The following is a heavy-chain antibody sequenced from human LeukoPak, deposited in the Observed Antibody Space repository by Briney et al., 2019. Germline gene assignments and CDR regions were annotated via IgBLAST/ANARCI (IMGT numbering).Heavy chain of an antibody. Sequence: GASVTVSCTASGYTFTSYYMHWVRQAPGQGLEWMGIINPSGGSTSYAQKFQGRVTMTRDTSTSTVYMELSSLRSEDTAVYYCASSTVTMYYFDYWGQGTLVTVSS. J-gene: IGHJ4*02. V-gene: IGHV1-46*01. CDR3: ASSTVTMYYFDY. CDR1: GYTFTSYY. D-gene: IGHD4-17*01. CDR2: INPSGGST.